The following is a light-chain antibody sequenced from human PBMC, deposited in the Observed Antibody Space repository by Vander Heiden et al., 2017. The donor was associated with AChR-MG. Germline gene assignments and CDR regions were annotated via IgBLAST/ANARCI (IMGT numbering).Light chain of an antibody. CDR3: SSYAGSNNYV. J-gene: IGLJ1*01. Sequence: QSALPQPPPASGSPGPSVTISCTGTSSDVGCYNYVSGYQQRPGKAPKLMIYEVSKRPSGVPDRFSGSKSGNTASLTGSGLQAEDEADYYCSSYAGSNNYVFGTGTKVTVL. CDR1: SSDVGCYNY. V-gene: IGLV2-8*01. CDR2: EVS.